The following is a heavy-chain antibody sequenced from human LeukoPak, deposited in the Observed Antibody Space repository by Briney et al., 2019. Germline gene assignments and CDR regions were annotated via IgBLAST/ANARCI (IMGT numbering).Heavy chain of an antibody. CDR2: IWYDGSNK. CDR3: CRTNGSGSYWFVDY. J-gene: IGHJ4*02. CDR1: GFTFSSYG. D-gene: IGHD3-10*01. V-gene: IGHV3-33*01. Sequence: GRSLRLSCAASGFTFSSYGMHWVRQAPGKGLEWVAVIWYDGSNKYYADSVKGRFTISRDNSKNTLYLQMNSLRAGDTAVYYCCRTNGSGSYWFVDYWGQGTLVTVSS.